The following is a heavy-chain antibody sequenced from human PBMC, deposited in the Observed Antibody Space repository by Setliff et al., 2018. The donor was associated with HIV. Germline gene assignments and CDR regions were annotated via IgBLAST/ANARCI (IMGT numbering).Heavy chain of an antibody. Sequence: NPSETLSLTCTVSGGSVNTNSYYWGWIRQPPGKGLEWLGTIYHSWTSRNTFFNPSLKSRVTMSVDMSKNQISLNLRSVTAADTAVYYCARQALSYDVLTGFQNLPDFWGQGTLVTVSS. D-gene: IGHD3-9*01. CDR3: ARQALSYDVLTGFQNLPDF. CDR2: IYHSWTSRNT. CDR1: GGSVNTNSYY. V-gene: IGHV4-39*01. J-gene: IGHJ4*02.